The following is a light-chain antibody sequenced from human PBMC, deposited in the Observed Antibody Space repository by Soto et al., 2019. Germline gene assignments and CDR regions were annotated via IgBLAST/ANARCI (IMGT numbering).Light chain of an antibody. CDR3: QQYNTWYT. Sequence: DIQMTQSPSTLSASVGDRVTNTCRASRSVNNWLAWYQQKPGKAPKLLIYKTSSLQSGVTSRFSGSGSGTEYTLTISSLQPDDFATYYCQQYNTWYTFGQGTRLEVK. J-gene: IGKJ2*01. CDR2: KTS. V-gene: IGKV1-5*03. CDR1: RSVNNW.